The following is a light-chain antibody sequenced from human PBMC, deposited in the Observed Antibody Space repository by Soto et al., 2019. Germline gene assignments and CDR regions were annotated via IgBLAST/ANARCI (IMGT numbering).Light chain of an antibody. CDR3: QLYGSSPPRYT. J-gene: IGKJ2*01. CDR1: QSLDNC. V-gene: IGKV1-5*01. Sequence: IQMTQSPSTLSAFIGDRVTITCRASQSLDNCLAWYQQKPGKAPKLLIYDASSLESGVPSRFSGSGSGTDFTLTISRLEPEDFAVYFCQLYGSSPPRYTFAQGTKVDIK. CDR2: DAS.